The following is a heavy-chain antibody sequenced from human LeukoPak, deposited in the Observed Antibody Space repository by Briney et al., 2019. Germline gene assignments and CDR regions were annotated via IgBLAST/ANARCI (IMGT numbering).Heavy chain of an antibody. Sequence: PSETLSPTCTVSGGSISSYYWSWIRQPAGKGLEWIGRIYTTGGTNYNPSLKSRVTISVDTSKNQFSLKLSSVTAADTAVYYCARDLSDDSSGYSYYFDYWGQGTLVTVSS. CDR2: IYTTGGT. CDR3: ARDLSDDSSGYSYYFDY. V-gene: IGHV4-4*07. J-gene: IGHJ4*02. D-gene: IGHD3-22*01. CDR1: GGSISSYY.